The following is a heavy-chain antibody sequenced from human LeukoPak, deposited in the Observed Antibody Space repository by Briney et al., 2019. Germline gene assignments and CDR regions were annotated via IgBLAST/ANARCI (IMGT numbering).Heavy chain of an antibody. CDR2: INSDGSST. V-gene: IGHV3-74*01. Sequence: PGGSLRLSCAASGFTFSSYWMHWVRQAPGKGLVWVSRINSDGSSTYYADSVKGRFTISRDNSKNTLYLQMNSLRAEDTAVYYCAKTDRWLVIANFDYWGQGTLVTVSS. CDR3: AKTDRWLVIANFDY. D-gene: IGHD2-21*01. J-gene: IGHJ4*02. CDR1: GFTFSSYW.